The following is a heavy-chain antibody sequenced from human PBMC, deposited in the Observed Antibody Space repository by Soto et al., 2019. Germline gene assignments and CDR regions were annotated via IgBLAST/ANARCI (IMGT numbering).Heavy chain of an antibody. CDR1: GGFVSSGSYY. CDR3: ARVERGTATTVVDAFDI. V-gene: IGHV4-34*01. D-gene: IGHD1-1*01. Sequence: QVQLQQWGAGLLKPSETLSLTCAVYGGFVSSGSYYWSWIRKPPGKGLEWIGEMSHSGGTHFNPSLRSRVSISVDTSKNQFSLKMGSVTAADTALYYCARVERGTATTVVDAFDIWGPGTMVTVSS. J-gene: IGHJ3*02. CDR2: MSHSGGT.